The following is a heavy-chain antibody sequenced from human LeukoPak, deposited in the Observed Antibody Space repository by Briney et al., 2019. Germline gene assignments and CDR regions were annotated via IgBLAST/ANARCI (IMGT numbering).Heavy chain of an antibody. CDR3: ARANVGLQLFDY. D-gene: IGHD5-24*01. CDR2: INPSGGST. Sequence: GASVKVSCKASGYTFTSYYMHWVRQAPGQGLEWMGIINPSGGSTSYAQKFQGRVTMTRDTSTSTVYMELRSLRSDDTAVYYCARANVGLQLFDYWGQGTLVTVSS. V-gene: IGHV1-46*01. CDR1: GYTFTSYY. J-gene: IGHJ4*02.